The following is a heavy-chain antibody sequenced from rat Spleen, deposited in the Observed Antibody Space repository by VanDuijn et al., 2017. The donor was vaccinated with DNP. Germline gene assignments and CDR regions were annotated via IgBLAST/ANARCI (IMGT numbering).Heavy chain of an antibody. Sequence: EVQLVESGGGLVQPGRSLKLSCAASGFSFSDCDMAWVRQAPPKGLEWVTAISPSGGSTYYRDSLKVRSTVSRDNPQSSLNPQMDSLRSEDTATYYCARPNYGGYAMDAWGQGTSVTVSS. CDR2: ISPSGGST. D-gene: IGHD1-11*01. J-gene: IGHJ4*01. CDR1: GFSFSDCD. V-gene: IGHV5-25*01. CDR3: ARPNYGGYAMDA.